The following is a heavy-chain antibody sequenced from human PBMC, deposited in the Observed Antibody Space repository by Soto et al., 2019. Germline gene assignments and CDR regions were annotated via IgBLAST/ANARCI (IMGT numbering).Heavy chain of an antibody. V-gene: IGHV3-48*01. J-gene: IGHJ4*02. CDR2: ISSSSSTI. D-gene: IGHD6-19*01. CDR1: GFTFSSYS. Sequence: PGGSLRLSCAASGFTFSSYSMNWVRQAPGKGLEWVSYISSSSSTIYYADSVKGRLTISRDNAKNSLYLQMNSLRAEDTAVYYCARDPPRSYSSGWSYFDYWGQGTLVTVSS. CDR3: ARDPPRSYSSGWSYFDY.